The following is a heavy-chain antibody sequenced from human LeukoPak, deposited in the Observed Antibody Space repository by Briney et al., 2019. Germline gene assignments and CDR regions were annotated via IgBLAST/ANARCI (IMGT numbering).Heavy chain of an antibody. CDR3: ARAPDTAMVGFDY. D-gene: IGHD5-18*01. J-gene: IGHJ4*02. Sequence: GGSLRLSCAASGFSFSTYGMSWVRQAPGKGLEWVSAISGSGGSANYADSVKGRFTISRDNAKNSLYLQMNSLRAEDTAVYYCARAPDTAMVGFDYWGQGTLVTVSS. CDR1: GFSFSTYG. CDR2: ISGSGGSA. V-gene: IGHV3-23*01.